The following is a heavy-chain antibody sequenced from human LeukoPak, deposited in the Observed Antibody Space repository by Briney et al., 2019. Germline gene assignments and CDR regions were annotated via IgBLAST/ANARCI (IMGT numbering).Heavy chain of an antibody. V-gene: IGHV1-2*06. CDR1: GYTFTGHY. CDR3: AREVGYSTSWYGRFDP. CDR2: SNPNNGGA. D-gene: IGHD2-2*01. J-gene: IGHJ5*02. Sequence: ASVKVSCKASGYTFTGHYVHWVRQAPGQGLEWRGRSNPNNGGADYAQNFQGKVTITSDTSSSTVYMELPRLRSDDTAVYYCAREVGYSTSWYGRFDPWGQGTLVTVSS.